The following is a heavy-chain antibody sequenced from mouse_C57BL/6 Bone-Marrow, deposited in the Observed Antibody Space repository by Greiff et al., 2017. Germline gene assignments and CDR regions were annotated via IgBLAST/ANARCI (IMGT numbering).Heavy chain of an antibody. J-gene: IGHJ1*03. V-gene: IGHV5-9*04. CDR2: ISGGGSNT. CDR1: GFTFSSYT. CDR3: SREVNEVLSARYFDV. D-gene: IGHD1-3*01. Sequence: EVNVVESGGGLVKPGGSLKLSCAASGFTFSSYTMSWVRQTPEKRLQWVAAISGGGSNTYYPASVKGRFTISRDNDKNILYLQMRSVRSEDTAIYYCSREVNEVLSARYFDVWGTGTTVTVSS.